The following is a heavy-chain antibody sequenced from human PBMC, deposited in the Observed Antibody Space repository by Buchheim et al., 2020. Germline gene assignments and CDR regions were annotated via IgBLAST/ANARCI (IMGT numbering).Heavy chain of an antibody. CDR3: ASLHCSGGSCHSWFDY. CDR1: GFTFSNYW. V-gene: IGHV3-7*01. CDR2: IKEDGSDK. D-gene: IGHD2-15*01. J-gene: IGHJ4*02. Sequence: VQLVESGGGLVQPGGSLRLSCASSGFTFSNYWMTWVRQAPGKGLAWVANIKEDGSDKYYVDSVKGRFTISRDNPKNSLYLQMNSLRAEDTAVYYCASLHCSGGSCHSWFDYWGQGTL.